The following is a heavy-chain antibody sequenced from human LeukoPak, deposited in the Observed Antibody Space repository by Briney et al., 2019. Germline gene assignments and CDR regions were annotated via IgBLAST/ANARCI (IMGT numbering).Heavy chain of an antibody. CDR1: GFTFSDHY. CDR2: ISSSGSTI. D-gene: IGHD5-18*01. CDR3: ASTVDTAMVTSSNY. J-gene: IGHJ4*02. Sequence: GGSLRLSCAASGFTFSDHYMSWIRQAPGKGLEWVSYISSSGSTIYYADSVKGRFTISRDKAKNSLYLQMNSLRAEDTAVYYCASTVDTAMVTSSNYWGQGTLVTVSS. V-gene: IGHV3-11*01.